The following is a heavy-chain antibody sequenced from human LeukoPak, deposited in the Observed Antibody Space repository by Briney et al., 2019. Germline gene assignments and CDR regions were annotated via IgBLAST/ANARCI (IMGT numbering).Heavy chain of an antibody. D-gene: IGHD3-22*01. CDR1: GFTFSSYA. CDR3: ARVGYYYDSSGYYDPIDY. V-gene: IGHV3-30-3*01. J-gene: IGHJ4*02. CDR2: ISYDGSNK. Sequence: GGSLRLSCAASGFTFSSYAMSWARQAPGKGLEWVAVISYDGSNKYYADSVKGRFTISRDNSKNTLYLQMNSLRAEDTAVYYCARVGYYYDSSGYYDPIDYWGQGTLVTVSS.